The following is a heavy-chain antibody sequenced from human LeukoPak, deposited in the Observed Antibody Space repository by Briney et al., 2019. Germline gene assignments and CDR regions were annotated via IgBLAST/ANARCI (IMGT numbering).Heavy chain of an antibody. D-gene: IGHD1-1*01. CDR3: AREGTTGRNLNWFDS. J-gene: IGHJ5*01. V-gene: IGHV4-39*07. CDR2: ISYSGST. CDR1: GGSISSSSYY. Sequence: SETLSLTCTVSGGSISSSSYYWGWIRQPPGKGLEWIGSISYSGSTYYTPSLRSRVTISVDTSKNQFSLKLSSVTAADTAVYYCAREGTTGRNLNWFDSWGQGTLVTVSS.